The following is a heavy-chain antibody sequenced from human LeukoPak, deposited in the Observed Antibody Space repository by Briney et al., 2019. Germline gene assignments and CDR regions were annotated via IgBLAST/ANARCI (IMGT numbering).Heavy chain of an antibody. CDR2: ISYDGSSK. J-gene: IGHJ4*02. D-gene: IGHD2-15*01. V-gene: IGHV3-30-3*01. CDR1: GFTFSSYA. Sequence: GGSLRLSCAASGFTFSSYAIHWVRQAPGKGLDWVALISYDGSSKYYADSVKGRFTISRDSSTLYLQMNSLRTEDTAVYYCARGSVGTPPPFDYWGQETLVTVSS. CDR3: ARGSVGTPPPFDY.